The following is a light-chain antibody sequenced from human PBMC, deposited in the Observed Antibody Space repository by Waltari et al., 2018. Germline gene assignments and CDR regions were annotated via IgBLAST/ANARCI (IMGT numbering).Light chain of an antibody. CDR1: ARDVGGFRF. Sequence: QSALTQPPSASGSPGHSVTISCTVTARDVGGFRFVSWYQQHPGKAPRLLIYDVIKRPSGVPDRFSGSKSGNTASLTVSGLQPEDEADYFCCSFSGANNVLFGGGTKLTVL. CDR3: CSFSGANNVL. V-gene: IGLV2-8*01. J-gene: IGLJ2*01. CDR2: DVI.